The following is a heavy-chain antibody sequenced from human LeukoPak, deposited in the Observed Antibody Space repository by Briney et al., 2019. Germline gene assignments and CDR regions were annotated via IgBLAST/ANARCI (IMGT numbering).Heavy chain of an antibody. D-gene: IGHD6-13*01. CDR3: ARSEGQQLVPY. Sequence: SVKVSFKASGGAFSSYAISWVRQAPGQGLEWMGRIIPILGIANYAQKLQGRVTITADKSTSTAYMELSSLRSEDTAVYYCARSEGQQLVPYWGQGTLVTVSS. J-gene: IGHJ4*02. CDR1: GGAFSSYA. CDR2: IIPILGIA. V-gene: IGHV1-69*04.